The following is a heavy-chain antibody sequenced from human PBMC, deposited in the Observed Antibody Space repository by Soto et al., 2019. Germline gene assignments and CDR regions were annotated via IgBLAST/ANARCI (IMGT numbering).Heavy chain of an antibody. J-gene: IGHJ6*01. Sequence: SVKVSCKASGGTFSSYAISWVRQAPGQRLEWMGGIIPIFGTANYAQKFQGRVTITADEATSTAYMELSSLRSEDTAVYYCARDAPTTLVTPALCYYYYGIAVWGQGTTVPGSS. CDR1: GGTFSSYA. V-gene: IGHV1-69*13. D-gene: IGHD1-26*01. CDR2: IIPIFGTA. CDR3: ARDAPTTLVTPALCYYYYGIAV.